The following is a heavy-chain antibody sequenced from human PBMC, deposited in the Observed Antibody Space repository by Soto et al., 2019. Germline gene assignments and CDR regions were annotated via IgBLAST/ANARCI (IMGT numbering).Heavy chain of an antibody. Sequence: QVQLWQSGAEVKKPGASVKVSCKASGYTFTNYGITWVRQAPGQGLEWMGWISAYNGDTNYTQRLKGRGTMTTDTSASTAYMELRGVRYDDTAVYYCASVRQLVGYFYYSMNVWGKGTTVTVSS. CDR2: ISAYNGDT. CDR1: GYTFTNYG. CDR3: ASVRQLVGYFYYSMNV. V-gene: IGHV1-18*01. J-gene: IGHJ6*03. D-gene: IGHD6-6*01.